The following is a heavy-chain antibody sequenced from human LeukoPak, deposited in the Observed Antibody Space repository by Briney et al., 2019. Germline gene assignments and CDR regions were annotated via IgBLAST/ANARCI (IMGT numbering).Heavy chain of an antibody. Sequence: SVKVSCKASGGTFSSYAINWVRQAPGQGLEWMGRIIPMLGTVNYAQKFQGRVAFTRDTSISTAYMELSSLRSEDTAVYFCARATVVAGYCTTTRCYKPFDIWGQGTMVTVSS. J-gene: IGHJ3*02. V-gene: IGHV1-69*04. D-gene: IGHD2-2*02. CDR1: GGTFSSYA. CDR3: ARATVVAGYCTTTRCYKPFDI. CDR2: IIPMLGTV.